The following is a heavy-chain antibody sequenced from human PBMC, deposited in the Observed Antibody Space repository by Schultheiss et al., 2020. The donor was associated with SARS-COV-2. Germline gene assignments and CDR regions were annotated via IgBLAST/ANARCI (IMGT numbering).Heavy chain of an antibody. J-gene: IGHJ5*02. CDR2: IYYSGST. V-gene: IGHV4-61*08. CDR1: GGSISSGGYY. D-gene: IGHD4-17*01. Sequence: SETLSLTCTVSGGSISSGGYYWSWIRQHPGKGLEWIGYIYYSGSTNYNPSLKSRVTISVDTSKNQFSLKLSSVTAADTAVYYCARVVTDYELWFDPWGQGTLVTVSS. CDR3: ARVVTDYELWFDP.